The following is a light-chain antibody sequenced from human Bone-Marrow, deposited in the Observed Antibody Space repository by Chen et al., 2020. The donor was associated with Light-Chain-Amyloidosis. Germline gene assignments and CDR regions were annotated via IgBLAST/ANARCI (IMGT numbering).Light chain of an antibody. V-gene: IGLV3-9*01. CDR2: RDN. J-gene: IGLJ2*01. Sequence: SYELSQPVPMSAALGQTARIPCGAKDIGSENVHWYQQKPGRAPVLVMYRDNNRPSGIPERFSGSNSGNTATLTIYRAQDGDEADYYCQVWARSAVVFGGGTKLTVL. CDR1: DIGSEN. CDR3: QVWARSAVV.